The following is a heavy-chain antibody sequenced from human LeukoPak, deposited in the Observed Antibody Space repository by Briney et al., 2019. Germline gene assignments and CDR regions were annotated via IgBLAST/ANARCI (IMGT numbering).Heavy chain of an antibody. D-gene: IGHD3-3*01. V-gene: IGHV3-30*02. J-gene: IGHJ5*02. CDR2: IRYDGSNK. CDR3: AKDRYDFWSGLNWFDP. Sequence: GGSLRLSCAASGFTFSSYGMHWVRQAPGKGLEGWAFIRYDGSNKYYADSVKGRFTISRDNSKNTLYLQMNSLRAEDTAVYYCAKDRYDFWSGLNWFDPWGQGTLVTVSS. CDR1: GFTFSSYG.